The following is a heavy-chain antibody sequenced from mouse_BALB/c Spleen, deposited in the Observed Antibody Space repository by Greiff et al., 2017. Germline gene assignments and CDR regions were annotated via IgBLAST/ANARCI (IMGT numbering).Heavy chain of an antibody. CDR3: AREEYGNYPFAY. V-gene: IGHV5-17*02. CDR2: ISSGSSTI. J-gene: IGHJ3*01. CDR1: GFTFSSFG. Sequence: DVQLQESGGGLVQPGGSRKLSCAASGFTFSSFGMHWVRQAPEKGLEWVAYISSGSSTIYYADTVKGRFTISRDNPKNTLFLQMTSLRSEDTAMYYCAREEYGNYPFAYWGQGTLVTVSA. D-gene: IGHD2-10*02.